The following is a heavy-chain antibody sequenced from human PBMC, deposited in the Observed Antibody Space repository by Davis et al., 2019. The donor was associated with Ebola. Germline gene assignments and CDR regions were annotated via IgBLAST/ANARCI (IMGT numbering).Heavy chain of an antibody. D-gene: IGHD1-26*01. V-gene: IGHV3-73*01. J-gene: IGHJ4*02. CDR3: TSTLIVTNDDY. Sequence: GSLRLSCAASGFTFSGSAMHWVRQASGKGLEWVGRIRSKANSYATAYAASVKGRFTISRDDSKNTAYLQMNSLKTEDTAVYYCTSTLIVTNDDYWGQGTLVTVSS. CDR1: GFTFSGSA. CDR2: IRSKANSYAT.